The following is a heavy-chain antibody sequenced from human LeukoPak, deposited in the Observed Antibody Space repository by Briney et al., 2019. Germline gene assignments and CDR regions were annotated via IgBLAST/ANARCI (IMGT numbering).Heavy chain of an antibody. V-gene: IGHV4-59*01. CDR1: GGSISSYY. CDR2: IYYSGST. Sequence: PSETLPLTCTVSGGSISSYYWSWIRQPPGKGLEWIGYIYYSGSTNYSPSLKSRVTISVDTSKNQFSLKLSSVTAADTAVYYCARDLDSSWYQPLGYWGQGTLVTVSS. J-gene: IGHJ4*02. CDR3: ARDLDSSWYQPLGY. D-gene: IGHD6-13*01.